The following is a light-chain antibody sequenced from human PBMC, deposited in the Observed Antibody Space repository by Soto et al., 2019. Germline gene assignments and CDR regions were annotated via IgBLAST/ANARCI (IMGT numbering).Light chain of an antibody. CDR1: QDISNY. V-gene: IGKV1-27*01. Sequence: DIQMTQSPSSLSASVGDRVTITCRASQDISNYLAWYQQKPGNVPKLLIYLASTLQSGVPSRFSGSGSGTDFTLTISSLQPEDFATYYCQNYNNVPFTFGPGTKVDIK. J-gene: IGKJ3*01. CDR3: QNYNNVPFT. CDR2: LAS.